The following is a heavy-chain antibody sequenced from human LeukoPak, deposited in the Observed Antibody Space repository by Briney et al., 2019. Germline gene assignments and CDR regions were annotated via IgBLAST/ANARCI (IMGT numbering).Heavy chain of an antibody. Sequence: GGSLRLSCAASSFSVSGDYMNWVRQAPGKGLEWVSVIFRDGTTHYADAVKGRFTISRDNSKNTLYLQMNSLRAEDTAVYYCARDETPFTGAFDIWGQGTMVTVSS. CDR1: SFSVSGDY. J-gene: IGHJ3*02. CDR3: ARDETPFTGAFDI. D-gene: IGHD4-23*01. V-gene: IGHV3-66*01. CDR2: IFRDGTT.